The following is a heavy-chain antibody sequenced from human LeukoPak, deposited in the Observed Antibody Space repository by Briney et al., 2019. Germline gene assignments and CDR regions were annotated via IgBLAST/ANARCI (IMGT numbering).Heavy chain of an antibody. D-gene: IGHD3-10*01. Sequence: PSETLSLTCTVSGGSLSSSSYYWGWIRQPPGKGLEWLGSIYYSGSTYYNPSLKSRVTISVDTSKNQFSLKLSSVTAADTAVYYCARHLWFGELFPNWFDPWGQGTLVTVSS. CDR2: IYYSGST. CDR1: GGSLSSSSYY. CDR3: ARHLWFGELFPNWFDP. V-gene: IGHV4-39*01. J-gene: IGHJ5*02.